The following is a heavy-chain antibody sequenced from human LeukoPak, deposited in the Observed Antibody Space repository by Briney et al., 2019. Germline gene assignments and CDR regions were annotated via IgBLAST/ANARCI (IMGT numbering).Heavy chain of an antibody. Sequence: PGGSLRLSCAASGFTFSDYYMSWIRQAPGKGLEWVSYISSSGSTIYYADSVKGRFTISRDNAKNSLYLQMNSLRAEDTAVYYCARNRGYYDFWSGYYADYYYYYMDVWGKGTTVTVSS. J-gene: IGHJ6*03. V-gene: IGHV3-11*01. CDR2: ISSSGSTI. CDR1: GFTFSDYY. CDR3: ARNRGYYDFWSGYYADYYYYYMDV. D-gene: IGHD3-3*01.